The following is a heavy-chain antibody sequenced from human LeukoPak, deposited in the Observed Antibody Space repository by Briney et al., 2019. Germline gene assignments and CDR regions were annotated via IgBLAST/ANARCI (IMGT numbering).Heavy chain of an antibody. CDR1: GFTLSSYW. Sequence: PWGALRLSCAGPGFTLSSYWMPWVRQAPGKGLEWVAVISYDGSNKYYADSVKGRFTISRDNSKNTLYLQMNSLRAEDTAVYYCAKSPGDSGYDLDDYFDYWGQGTLVTVSS. D-gene: IGHD5-12*01. CDR2: ISYDGSNK. V-gene: IGHV3-30*18. CDR3: AKSPGDSGYDLDDYFDY. J-gene: IGHJ4*02.